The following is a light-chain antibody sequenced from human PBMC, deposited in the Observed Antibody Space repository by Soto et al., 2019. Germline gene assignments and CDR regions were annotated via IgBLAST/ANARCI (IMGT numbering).Light chain of an antibody. Sequence: QSVLTQPPSVSAAPGQRVAISCSGSSSNIGSNFVSWYRHVPGTAPKLLIYDNDKRPSEIPDRFSGSKSGTSATLAITGLQTGDEVDYYCGSWDSSLSAYVFGTGTKLTVL. CDR1: SSNIGSNF. CDR2: DND. J-gene: IGLJ1*01. V-gene: IGLV1-51*01. CDR3: GSWDSSLSAYV.